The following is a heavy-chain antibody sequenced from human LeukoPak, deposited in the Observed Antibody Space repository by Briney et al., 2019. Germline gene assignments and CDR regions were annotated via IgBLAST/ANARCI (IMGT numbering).Heavy chain of an antibody. CDR1: GGTFSSYA. V-gene: IGHV1-69*13. Sequence: SVKVSCKASGGTFSSYAISWVRQAPGQGLEWMGGIIPIFSTANYAQKFQGRVTITADESTSTAYMELSSLRSEDTAVYYCARESENMIGPHFDYWGQGTLVTVSS. J-gene: IGHJ4*02. CDR2: IIPIFSTA. D-gene: IGHD3-22*01. CDR3: ARESENMIGPHFDY.